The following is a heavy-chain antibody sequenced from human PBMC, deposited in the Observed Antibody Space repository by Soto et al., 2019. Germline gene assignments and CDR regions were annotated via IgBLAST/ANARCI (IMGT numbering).Heavy chain of an antibody. CDR2: MNPNSGNT. CDR1: GYTFTSYD. J-gene: IGHJ6*02. V-gene: IGHV1-8*01. CDR3: ARTGRYSSGWWAAYYYYYGMDV. Sequence: ASEKVSCKASGYTFTSYDINWVRQATEQGLEWMGWMNPNSGNTGYAQKFQGRVTMTRNTSISTAYMELSSLRSEDTDVYYCARTGRYSSGWWAAYYYYYGMDVWRQGTTVTVSS. D-gene: IGHD6-19*01.